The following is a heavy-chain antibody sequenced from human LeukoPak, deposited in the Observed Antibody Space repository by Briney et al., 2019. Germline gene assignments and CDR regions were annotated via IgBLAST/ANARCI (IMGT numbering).Heavy chain of an antibody. CDR3: APRIDMDV. V-gene: IGHV3-21*01. CDR1: GLTFSSYS. CDR2: INSSTSYI. D-gene: IGHD3-16*02. Sequence: PGRSLRLSCAASGLTFSSYSMTWVRQAPGKGLNWVSCINSSTSYIAYADSVKGRFTISRDNAKHSLYLRINSLRAEDTALYYFAPRIDMDVWGKGTTVTVSS. J-gene: IGHJ6*03.